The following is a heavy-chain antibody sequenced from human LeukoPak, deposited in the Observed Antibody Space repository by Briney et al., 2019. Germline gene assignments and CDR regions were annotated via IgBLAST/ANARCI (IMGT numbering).Heavy chain of an antibody. D-gene: IGHD2-15*01. CDR1: GYSFVLYG. CDR3: ARAYCSGGSCYSVDY. Sequence: ASVKVSCKASGYSFVLYGISWVRQAPGEGPEWMGWISGSTGDTNYAQKFQGRVTMTADTSSSTAYMELRSLRSDDTAVYYCARAYCSGGSCYSVDYWGQGTLVTVSS. V-gene: IGHV1-18*01. CDR2: ISGSTGDT. J-gene: IGHJ4*02.